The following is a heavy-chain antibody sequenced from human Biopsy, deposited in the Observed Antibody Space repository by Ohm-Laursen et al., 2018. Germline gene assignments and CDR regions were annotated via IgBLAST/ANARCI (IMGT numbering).Heavy chain of an antibody. CDR1: GGSIISYY. CDR3: ARTPRDSFWSGSYKRGLWFDP. J-gene: IGHJ5*02. Sequence: SETLSLTCSVSGGSIISYYWTWIRQPPGKGLEWIGHVYNGGITNYNPSLKSRVTISKDTSKNQFSLLVNSVTAADTAVYYCARTPRDSFWSGSYKRGLWFDPWGQGTLVIVSS. D-gene: IGHD3-3*01. V-gene: IGHV4-59*01. CDR2: VYNGGIT.